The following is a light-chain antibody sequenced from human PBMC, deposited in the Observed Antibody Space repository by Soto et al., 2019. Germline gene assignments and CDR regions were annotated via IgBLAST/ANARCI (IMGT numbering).Light chain of an antibody. Sequence: EIVMTQSPATLSVSPGERAALSFRASHSVSSDLACYQQKPGQAPRLLNYGASTRAIGIPARFSGSGYGTEFTLTISSMQSEDCAVYYCQQYNNWHPNFGQGTRMEI. CDR1: HSVSSD. V-gene: IGKV3-15*01. CDR3: QQYNNWHPN. J-gene: IGKJ5*01. CDR2: GAS.